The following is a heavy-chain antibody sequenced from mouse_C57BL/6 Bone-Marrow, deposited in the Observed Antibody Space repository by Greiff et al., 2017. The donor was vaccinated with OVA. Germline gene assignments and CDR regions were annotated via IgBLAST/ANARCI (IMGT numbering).Heavy chain of an antibody. J-gene: IGHJ3*01. CDR1: GYSITSGYY. CDR2: ISYDGSN. CDR3: ARERIWFAY. Sequence: VQLQQSGPGLVKPSQSLSLTCSVTGYSITSGYYWNWIRQFPGNKLEWMGYISYDGSNNYNPSLKNRISITRDTSKNQFFLKLNSVTTEDTATYYCARERIWFAYWGQGTLVTVSA. V-gene: IGHV3-6*01.